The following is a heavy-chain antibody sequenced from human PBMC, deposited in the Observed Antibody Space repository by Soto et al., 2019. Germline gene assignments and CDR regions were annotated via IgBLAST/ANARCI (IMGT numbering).Heavy chain of an antibody. CDR1: GGSISSYY. D-gene: IGHD2-8*01. CDR3: ARERVLMVYAADYYYYYYMDV. V-gene: IGHV4-59*13. J-gene: IGHJ6*03. Sequence: SETLSLTCTVSGGSISSYYWSWIRQPPGKGLEWIGYIYYSGSTNYNPSIKSRVTISVDTSKNQFSLKLSSVTAADTAVYYCARERVLMVYAADYYYYYYMDVWGKGTTVTVSS. CDR2: IYYSGST.